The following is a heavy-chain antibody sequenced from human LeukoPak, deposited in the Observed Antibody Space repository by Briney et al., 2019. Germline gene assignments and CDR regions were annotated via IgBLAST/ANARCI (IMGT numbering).Heavy chain of an antibody. CDR1: AGSFSNYY. CDR2: IYHSGST. J-gene: IGHJ4*02. Sequence: SETLSPTCAVYAGSFSNYYWSWVRQPPGKGLEWIGEIYHSGSTNYNPSLKSRVTISVDTSKNQFSLKLSSVTAADTAMYYCARGSFDYGDYQIFDYWGQGTLVTVSS. D-gene: IGHD4-17*01. V-gene: IGHV4-34*01. CDR3: ARGSFDYGDYQIFDY.